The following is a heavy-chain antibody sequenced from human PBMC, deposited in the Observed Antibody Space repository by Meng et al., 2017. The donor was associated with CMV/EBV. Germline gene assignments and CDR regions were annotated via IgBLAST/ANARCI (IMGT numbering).Heavy chain of an antibody. V-gene: IGHV3-73*01. D-gene: IGHD2-2*01. CDR2: IRSKANSYAT. CDR3: TRASFSRYCSSTSCYYGMDV. J-gene: IGHJ6*02. Sequence: GESLKISCAASGFTFSGSAMNLVRQASGKGLEWVGRIRSKANSYATAYAASVKGRFTISREDAKNTAYLQMNSMKTEDTAVYYCTRASFSRYCSSTSCYYGMDVWGQGTTVTVSS. CDR1: GFTFSGSA.